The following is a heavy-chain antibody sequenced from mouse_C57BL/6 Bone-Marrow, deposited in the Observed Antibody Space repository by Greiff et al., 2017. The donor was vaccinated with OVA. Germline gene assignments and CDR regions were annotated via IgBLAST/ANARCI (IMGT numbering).Heavy chain of an antibody. J-gene: IGHJ2*01. V-gene: IGHV1-76*01. CDR3: ARGGSSSLDY. CDR2: IYPGSGNT. Sequence: VQLQQSGAELVRPGASVKLSCKASGYTFTDYYINWVKQRPGQGLEWIARIYPGSGNTYYNEKFKGKATLTAEKSSSTAYMQLSSLTSEDSAVYFCARGGSSSLDYWGQGTTLTVSS. CDR1: GYTFTDYY. D-gene: IGHD1-1*01.